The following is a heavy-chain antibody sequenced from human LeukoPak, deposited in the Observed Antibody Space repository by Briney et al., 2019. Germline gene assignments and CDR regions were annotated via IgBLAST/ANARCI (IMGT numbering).Heavy chain of an antibody. CDR1: GYTFTNNF. D-gene: IGHD3-22*01. CDR2: INPSGDNT. J-gene: IGHJ4*02. CDR3: ARGFYYYDSSGYYPLYFDY. V-gene: IGHV1-46*01. Sequence: ASVKVSCKASGYTFTNNFMHWVRQAPGQGLEWIGIINPSGDNTWYAQKFQGRVTMTRDMATSTDYLEVSSLRSEDTAVYYCARGFYYYDSSGYYPLYFDYWGQGTLVTVSS.